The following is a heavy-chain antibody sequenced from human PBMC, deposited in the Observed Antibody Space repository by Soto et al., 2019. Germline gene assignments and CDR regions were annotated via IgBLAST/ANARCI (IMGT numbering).Heavy chain of an antibody. Sequence: GESLKISCKGSGYSLTSYWIGWVRQMPGKGLEWMGIIYPGDSDTSYSPSFQGQVTMSADKSISTAYLQWSSLKASDTAMYYCARLAQQLGPNWFDPWGQGTLVTVSS. D-gene: IGHD6-13*01. J-gene: IGHJ5*02. CDR2: IYPGDSDT. CDR3: ARLAQQLGPNWFDP. V-gene: IGHV5-51*01. CDR1: GYSLTSYW.